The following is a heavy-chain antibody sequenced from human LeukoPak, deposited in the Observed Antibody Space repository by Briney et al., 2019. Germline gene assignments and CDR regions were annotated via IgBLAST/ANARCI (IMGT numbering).Heavy chain of an antibody. CDR3: ARGAYSSGWFDY. D-gene: IGHD6-19*01. Sequence: SVKVSCKASGGTFSSYAISWVRQAPGQGLEWMGRIIPILGIANYAQKFQGRVTITADKSTSTAYMELSSLRSEDAAVYYCARGAYSSGWFDYWGQGTLVTVSS. V-gene: IGHV1-69*04. CDR2: IIPILGIA. J-gene: IGHJ4*02. CDR1: GGTFSSYA.